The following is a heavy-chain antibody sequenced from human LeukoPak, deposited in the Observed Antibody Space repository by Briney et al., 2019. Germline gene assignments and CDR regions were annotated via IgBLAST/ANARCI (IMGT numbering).Heavy chain of an antibody. Sequence: KASETMSLTCTVSGGSISSGDYYWSWIRQPPGKGLEWIGYIYYSGSTYYNPSLKSRVTISVDTSKNQFSLKLSSVTAADTAVYYCARASGSSDAVDYWGQGTLVTVSS. CDR1: GGSISSGDYY. V-gene: IGHV4-30-4*08. D-gene: IGHD1-26*01. J-gene: IGHJ4*02. CDR2: IYYSGST. CDR3: ARASGSSDAVDY.